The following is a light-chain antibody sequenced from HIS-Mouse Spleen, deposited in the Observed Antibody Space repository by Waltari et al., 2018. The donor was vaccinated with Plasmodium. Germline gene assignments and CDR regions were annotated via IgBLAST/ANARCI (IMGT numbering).Light chain of an antibody. CDR1: QSVSSSY. CDR2: GAT. Sequence: EIVLTQSPGTLSLSPGERATLSCRASQSVSSSYLAWYQQKPGQAPRRLIYGATSRATSIPDRFIVSGSGTDFTLTISRLEPEDFAVYYCQQYGSSPYTFGQGTKLEIK. V-gene: IGKV3-20*01. J-gene: IGKJ2*01. CDR3: QQYGSSPYT.